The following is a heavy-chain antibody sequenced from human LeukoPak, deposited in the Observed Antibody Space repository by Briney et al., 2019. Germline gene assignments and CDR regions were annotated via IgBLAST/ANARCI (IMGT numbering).Heavy chain of an antibody. J-gene: IGHJ4*02. Sequence: GGSLRLSCAATGFTFINYWMAWVRQAPGKGLEWVANIKRDGSEIHYVDSVKGRFTISKDNAKNSLYLQMNSLRAEDTAVYYCARDGVRNFDYWGQGTLVTVSS. CDR2: IKRDGSEI. V-gene: IGHV3-7*03. CDR3: ARDGVRNFDY. CDR1: GFTFINYW. D-gene: IGHD3-16*01.